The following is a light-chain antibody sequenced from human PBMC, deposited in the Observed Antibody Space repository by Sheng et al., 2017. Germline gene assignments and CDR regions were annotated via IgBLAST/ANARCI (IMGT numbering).Light chain of an antibody. J-gene: IGKJ4*01. CDR3: QQFNSNSQKFT. V-gene: IGKV1-13*02. CDR2: DAS. Sequence: AIQLTQSPPSLSASVGDRVTITCRASQGPRRALAWYQQKPGKAPRLLIFDASGLESGVPSRFSGSASGTDFTLTISSLQPEDFATYYCQQFNSNSQKFTFGGGTKVEIK. CDR1: QGPRRA.